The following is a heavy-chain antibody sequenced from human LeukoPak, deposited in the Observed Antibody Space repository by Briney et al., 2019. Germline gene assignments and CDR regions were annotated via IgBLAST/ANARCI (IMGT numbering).Heavy chain of an antibody. D-gene: IGHD3-3*01. J-gene: IGHJ4*02. CDR3: ATVPGITAYGEVVDY. CDR1: GFTVSKAR. V-gene: IGHV3-15*04. Sequence: GGSLRLSRVVSGFTVSKARLNAGPLAPQGGGGWIGRIESASDGGTADYAAPVKGRLSISRDDSTNTVHLHMSGLKTEDTALYYCATVPGITAYGEVVDYWGQGTLVTISS. CDR2: IESASDGGTA.